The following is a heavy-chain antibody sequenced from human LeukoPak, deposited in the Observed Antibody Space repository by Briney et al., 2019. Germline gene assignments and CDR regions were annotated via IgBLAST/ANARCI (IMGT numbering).Heavy chain of an antibody. CDR2: ISGSGGST. Sequence: GGSLRLSCAASGFTFSSYAMSWVRQAPGKGLEWVSAISGSGGSTYYADSVKGRFTISRDNSKNTLYLQMNSLRAEDTAVYYCAKATGYRIVATIFDYWGQGTLVTVSS. CDR3: AKATGYRIVATIFDY. V-gene: IGHV3-23*01. D-gene: IGHD5-12*01. CDR1: GFTFSSYA. J-gene: IGHJ4*02.